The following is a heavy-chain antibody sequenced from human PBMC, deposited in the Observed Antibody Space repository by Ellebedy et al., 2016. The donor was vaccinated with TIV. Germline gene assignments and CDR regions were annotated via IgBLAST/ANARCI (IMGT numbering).Heavy chain of an antibody. CDR2: MSSSGSDI. Sequence: PGGSLRLSCVGSGFTFGSDIMNWVRQPPGKGLEWVSSMSSSGSDIFYADSVKGRVTISRDNAKNSLYLQMNSLRAEDTAFYYCARHDHASASYYNTWGQGTLVTVSS. D-gene: IGHD3-10*01. J-gene: IGHJ4*02. CDR1: GFTFGSDI. V-gene: IGHV3-21*04. CDR3: ARHDHASASYYNT.